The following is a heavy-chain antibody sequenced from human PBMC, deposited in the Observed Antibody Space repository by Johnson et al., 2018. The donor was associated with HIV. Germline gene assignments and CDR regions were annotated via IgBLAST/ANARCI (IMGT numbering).Heavy chain of an antibody. D-gene: IGHD6-13*01. Sequence: VQLVESGGDWVQPGRSLRLSCAASGLMFDDYAMHWVRQAPGKGLEWVSGISWNGGSTGYADSVKGRFTISRDNAKNSLYLQMNSLRAEDTAVYYCARDSSSSVGAFDIWGQGTMVTVSS. J-gene: IGHJ3*02. V-gene: IGHV3-9*01. CDR1: GLMFDDYA. CDR3: ARDSSSSVGAFDI. CDR2: ISWNGGST.